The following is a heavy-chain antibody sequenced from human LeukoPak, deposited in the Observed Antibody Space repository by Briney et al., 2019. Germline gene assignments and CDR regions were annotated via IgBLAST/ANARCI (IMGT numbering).Heavy chain of an antibody. J-gene: IGHJ2*01. Sequence: SETLSLTCTVSSGSISSYYWSWIRQPPGKGLEWIGYVYYSGSTNYNPSLKSRVTMSVDTSKNQFSLKLSSVTAADTAVYYCARTYYDFWSGSRYWYFHLWGRGTLVTVSS. CDR1: SGSISSYY. CDR2: VYYSGST. D-gene: IGHD3-3*01. V-gene: IGHV4-59*08. CDR3: ARTYYDFWSGSRYWYFHL.